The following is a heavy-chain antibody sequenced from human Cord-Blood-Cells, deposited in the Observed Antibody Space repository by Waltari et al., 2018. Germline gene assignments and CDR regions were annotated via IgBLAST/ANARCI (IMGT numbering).Heavy chain of an antibody. CDR1: GGSFSGYY. CDR3: ARFRLRFLEWLLSAFDI. Sequence: QVQLQQWGAGLLKPSETLSLTCAVYGGSFSGYYWSWTRHPPGMGLECIGKIKHSGSTNYTPSLKSRVTISVDTSKNQFSLKLSSVTAADTAVYYCARFRLRFLEWLLSAFDIWGQGTMVTVSS. V-gene: IGHV4-34*01. J-gene: IGHJ3*02. CDR2: IKHSGST. D-gene: IGHD3-3*01.